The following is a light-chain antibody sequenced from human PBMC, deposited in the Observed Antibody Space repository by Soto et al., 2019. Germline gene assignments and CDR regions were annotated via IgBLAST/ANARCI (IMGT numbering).Light chain of an antibody. Sequence: QSVLTQPASVSGSPGQSITISCTGTSSDVGGYNYVSWYQQHPGKAPKLMIYEVSNRPSGVSNRFSGSKSGNTASLTISGLQTEDEADYYCSSYTTSSHRVLGTGTKVTV. J-gene: IGLJ1*01. CDR1: SSDVGGYNY. CDR3: SSYTTSSHRV. V-gene: IGLV2-14*01. CDR2: EVS.